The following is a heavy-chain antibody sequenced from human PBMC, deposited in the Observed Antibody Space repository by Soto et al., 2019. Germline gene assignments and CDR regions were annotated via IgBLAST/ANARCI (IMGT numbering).Heavy chain of an antibody. CDR1: GFTXSTYY. D-gene: IGHD2-21*02. Sequence: GXSXKVSCKASGFTXSTYYIHLVRQSPGEGLQWIGIINPSNGFTSYAQKFQDRVTMNADTSTKTVYIELRSMRSEDTAVYFCARDWTDTYCGGDCPLGYYYHGMDVWGQGTAVTVSS. V-gene: IGHV1-46*01. CDR3: ARDWTDTYCGGDCPLGYYYHGMDV. CDR2: INPSNGFT. J-gene: IGHJ6*02.